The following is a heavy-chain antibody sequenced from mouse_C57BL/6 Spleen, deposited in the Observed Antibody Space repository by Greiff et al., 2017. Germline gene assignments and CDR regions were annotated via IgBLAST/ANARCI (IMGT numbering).Heavy chain of an antibody. V-gene: IGHV1-52*01. CDR1: GYTFTSYW. J-gene: IGHJ3*01. Sequence: VQLQQPGAELVRPGSSVKLSCKASGYTFTSYWMHWVKQRPIQGLEWIGNIDPSDSETHYNQKFKDKATLTVDKSSSTAYMQLSSLTSEDSAVYYCARENYSKGAAWFAYWGQGTLVTVSA. CDR2: IDPSDSET. D-gene: IGHD2-5*01. CDR3: ARENYSKGAAWFAY.